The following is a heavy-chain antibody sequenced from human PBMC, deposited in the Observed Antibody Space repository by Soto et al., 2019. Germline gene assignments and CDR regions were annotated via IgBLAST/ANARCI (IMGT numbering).Heavy chain of an antibody. CDR1: GGKISSYV. Sequence: SETLSLTSTVTGGKISSYVWSWIRQPPGKGLEWIGYIYYSGSTNYNPSLKSRVTISVDTSKNQLSLKLSSVTAADTAVYYCARAGTTMVRGVISGWFDPWGQGTLVTVSS. CDR2: IYYSGST. V-gene: IGHV4-59*01. D-gene: IGHD3-10*01. CDR3: ARAGTTMVRGVISGWFDP. J-gene: IGHJ5*02.